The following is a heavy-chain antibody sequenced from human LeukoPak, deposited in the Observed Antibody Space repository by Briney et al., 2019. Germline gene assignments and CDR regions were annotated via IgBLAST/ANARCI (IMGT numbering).Heavy chain of an antibody. CDR1: VYTFTSYY. CDR2: IYPNSGDT. V-gene: IGHV1-46*01. Sequence: ASVKVSCKACVYTFTSYYIHWVRQAPGQGLEWLGIIYPNSGDTIYAQNVQGKLTLTRDMSTSTFYMELSSLRSEDTAVYFCARDSGGWSFDIWGQGTLVTVSS. CDR3: ARDSGGWSFDI. D-gene: IGHD2-15*01. J-gene: IGHJ4*02.